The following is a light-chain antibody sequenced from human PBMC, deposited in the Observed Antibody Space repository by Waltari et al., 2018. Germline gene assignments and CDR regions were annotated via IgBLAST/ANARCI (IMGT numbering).Light chain of an antibody. V-gene: IGLV2-23*02. CDR2: DVR. CDR3: CSYAGSGTYV. J-gene: IGLJ1*01. Sequence: QSALTQPASVSGSPGQSITISCTGTSSDVGGYKYVSWYQQHPGKAPKLMIYDVRERPSGVSNRFSGSKSANTASLTIAGLQAEDEADYYCCSYAGSGTYVFGTGTKVTVL. CDR1: SSDVGGYKY.